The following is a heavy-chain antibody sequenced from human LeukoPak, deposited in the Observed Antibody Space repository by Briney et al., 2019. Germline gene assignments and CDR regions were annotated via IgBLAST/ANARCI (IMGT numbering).Heavy chain of an antibody. CDR2: IYYSGST. J-gene: IGHJ4*02. V-gene: IGHV4-59*01. CDR3: ASSPAFDILTGYFPYYFDY. CDR1: GGSISSYY. Sequence: SETLSLTCTVSGGSISSYYWSWIRQPPGKGLEWIGYIYYSGSTNYNPSLKSRVTLSVDTTKNQFSLRLSSVTAADTAVYYCASSPAFDILTGYFPYYFDYWGQGTLVTVSS. D-gene: IGHD3-9*01.